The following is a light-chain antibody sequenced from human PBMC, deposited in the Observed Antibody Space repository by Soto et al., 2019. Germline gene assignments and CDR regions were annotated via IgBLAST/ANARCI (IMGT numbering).Light chain of an antibody. Sequence: DIRMTQSQSSLSASVGDRVTITCRARQGISNYLAWYQQKPGKVPKLLIYAASTLQSVVPSRFSGSGSGTDFTLTISSLQPEDVATYYCQKYNSAPYTFGQGTKLEIK. CDR2: AAS. CDR1: QGISNY. J-gene: IGKJ2*01. CDR3: QKYNSAPYT. V-gene: IGKV1-27*01.